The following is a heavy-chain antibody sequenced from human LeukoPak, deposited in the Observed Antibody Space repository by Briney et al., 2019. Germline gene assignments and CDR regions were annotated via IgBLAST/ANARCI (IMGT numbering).Heavy chain of an antibody. CDR1: GFTFSSYE. J-gene: IGHJ6*02. D-gene: IGHD3-10*01. Sequence: PGGSLRLSCAASGFTFSSYEMNWVRQAPGKGLEWVSYISSSGSTIYYADSVKGRFTISRDNAKNSLYLQMNSLRAEDTAVYYCAREGLWFGEAHYYGMDVWGQGTTVTVSS. CDR3: AREGLWFGEAHYYGMDV. CDR2: ISSSGSTI. V-gene: IGHV3-48*03.